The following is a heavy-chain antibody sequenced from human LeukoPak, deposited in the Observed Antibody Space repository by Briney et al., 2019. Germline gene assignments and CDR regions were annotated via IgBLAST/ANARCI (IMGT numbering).Heavy chain of an antibody. V-gene: IGHV3-53*01. CDR3: AVFGVVITHLDY. CDR2: IYSGGST. J-gene: IGHJ4*02. CDR1: GFTVSSNY. D-gene: IGHD3-3*01. Sequence: GGSLRLSCAASGFTVSSNYMSWVRQAPRKGLEWVSVIYSGGSTYYADSVKGRFTISRDNSKNTLYLQMNSLRAEDTAVYYCAVFGVVITHLDYWGQGTLVTVSS.